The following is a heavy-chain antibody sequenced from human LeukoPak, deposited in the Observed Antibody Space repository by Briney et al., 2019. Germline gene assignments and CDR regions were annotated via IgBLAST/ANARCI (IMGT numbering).Heavy chain of an antibody. Sequence: TGGSLRLSCAASGFTLSRYWMHWVRQAPGKGLVWVSRINSDGSSTNYADSVRGRFTISRDNVKKSLYLQMNSLRVDDTGVFYCVLGGRNGHYFGLVYWGQGALVTVSS. CDR2: INSDGSST. CDR1: GFTLSRYW. V-gene: IGHV3-74*01. J-gene: IGHJ4*02. D-gene: IGHD3-16*01. CDR3: VLGGRNGHYFGLVY.